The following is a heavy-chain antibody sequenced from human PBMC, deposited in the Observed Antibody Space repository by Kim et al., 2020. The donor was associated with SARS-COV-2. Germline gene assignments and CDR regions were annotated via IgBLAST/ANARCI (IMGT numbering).Heavy chain of an antibody. CDR2: INHSGST. D-gene: IGHD6-6*01. J-gene: IGHJ1*01. Sequence: SETLSLTCAVYGGSFSGYYWSWIRQPPGKGLEWIGEINHSGSTNYNPSLKSRVTISVDTSKNQFSLKLSSVTAADTAVYYCASTRAARLKYFQHWGQGTLVTVSS. CDR3: ASTRAARLKYFQH. V-gene: IGHV4-34*01. CDR1: GGSFSGYY.